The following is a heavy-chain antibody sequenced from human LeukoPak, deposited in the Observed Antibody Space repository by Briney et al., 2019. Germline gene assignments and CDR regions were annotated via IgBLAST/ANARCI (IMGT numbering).Heavy chain of an antibody. CDR3: ARDTYGKNYFDY. V-gene: IGHV1-69*13. J-gene: IGHJ4*02. CDR1: GGTFSSYA. D-gene: IGHD3-10*01. CDR2: IIPIFGTA. Sequence: VASVKVSCKASGGTFSSYAISWVRQAPGQGLEWMGGIIPIFGTANYAQKFQGRVTITADESTSTAYMELSSLRSEDTAVYYCARDTYGKNYFDYWGRGTLVTVSS.